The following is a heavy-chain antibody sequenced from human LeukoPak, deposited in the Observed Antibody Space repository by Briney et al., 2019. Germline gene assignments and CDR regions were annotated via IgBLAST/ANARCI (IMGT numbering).Heavy chain of an antibody. CDR3: ARVRPPNIVDSVMDYKYYHDMDV. CDR1: GYTFSSYG. CDR2: ISPYNGNT. D-gene: IGHD5-18*01. J-gene: IGHJ6*02. Sequence: ASVTVSCKASGYTFSSYGISWVRQATGQGLEWMGWISPYNGNTEYGQKVQGRVTMTTDRPTTTASMELRSLRSDDTAMYYCARVRPPNIVDSVMDYKYYHDMDVWGQGTTVTVSS. V-gene: IGHV1-18*01.